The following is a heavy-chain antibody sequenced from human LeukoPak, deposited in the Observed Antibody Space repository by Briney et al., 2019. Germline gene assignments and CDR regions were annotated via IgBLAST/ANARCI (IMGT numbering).Heavy chain of an antibody. D-gene: IGHD3-10*01. V-gene: IGHV3-30*18. CDR3: AKGRGARSGSYYSVGSEYDY. CDR2: ISYDGRNK. CDR1: GFTFSSYG. Sequence: GGSLRLSCAASGFTFSSYGMHWVRQAPGKGLEWVAFISYDGRNKYYADSMKGRFTISRDNSKNTLYLQLNSLRAEDTAVYYCAKGRGARSGSYYSVGSEYDYWGQGTLVTVSS. J-gene: IGHJ4*02.